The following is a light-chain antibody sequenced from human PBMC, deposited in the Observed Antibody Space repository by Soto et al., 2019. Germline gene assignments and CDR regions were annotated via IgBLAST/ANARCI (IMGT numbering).Light chain of an antibody. Sequence: QSVLTQPPSVSAAPGQTVTISCSGSNSNIGISYVSWYQHVPGTAPQLLIYEDNKRPSGIPDRFSGSKSGTSATLGITGLQTGDEADYYCGAWENSLNVWVFGGGTKLTVL. CDR3: GAWENSLNVWV. CDR2: EDN. J-gene: IGLJ3*02. V-gene: IGLV1-51*02. CDR1: NSNIGISY.